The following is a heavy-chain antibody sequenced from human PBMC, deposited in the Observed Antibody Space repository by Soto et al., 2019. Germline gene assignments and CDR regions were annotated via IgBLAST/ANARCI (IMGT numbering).Heavy chain of an antibody. CDR1: GFTFSDHY. CDR2: IRNKTKSYTT. D-gene: IGHD3-22*01. V-gene: IGHV3-72*01. Sequence: EVQLVESGGDLVQPGGSLRVSCAASGFTFSDHYMDLVRQAPGKGLEWVGRIRNKTKSYTTEYAASVKGRFTISRDDSKNSLYLQMNRLKTEDTAMYYCARVNYFDSSGSSLDAFDIWGQGTKVAVSS. CDR3: ARVNYFDSSGSSLDAFDI. J-gene: IGHJ3*02.